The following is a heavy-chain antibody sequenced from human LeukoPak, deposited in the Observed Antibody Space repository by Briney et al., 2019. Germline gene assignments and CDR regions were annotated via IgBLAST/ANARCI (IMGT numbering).Heavy chain of an antibody. D-gene: IGHD6-6*01. CDR1: GYTFTGYY. Sequence: SVKVSCKASGYTFTGYYMHWVRQAPGQGLEWMGGIIPIFGTANYAQKFQGRVTITADKSTSTAYMELSSLRSEDTAVYYCARGLEYSSSTGWFDPWGQGTLVTVSS. CDR2: IIPIFGTA. J-gene: IGHJ5*02. CDR3: ARGLEYSSSTGWFDP. V-gene: IGHV1-69*06.